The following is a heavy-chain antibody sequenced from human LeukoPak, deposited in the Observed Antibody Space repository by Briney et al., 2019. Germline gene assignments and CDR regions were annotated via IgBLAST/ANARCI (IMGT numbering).Heavy chain of an antibody. D-gene: IGHD2-21*02. V-gene: IGHV1-69*04. CDR1: GGTFSSYA. CDR2: IIPILGIA. CDR3: AGAWVTPYYYYGMDV. J-gene: IGHJ6*02. Sequence: SVKVSCKASGGTFSSYAISWVRQAPGQGLEWMGRIIPILGIANYAQKFQGRVTITADKSTSTAYMELSSLRSEDTAVYYCAGAWVTPYYYYGMDVWGQGTTVTVSS.